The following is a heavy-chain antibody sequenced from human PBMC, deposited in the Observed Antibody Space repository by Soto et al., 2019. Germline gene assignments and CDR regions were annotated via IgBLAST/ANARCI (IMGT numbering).Heavy chain of an antibody. V-gene: IGHV3-7*05. J-gene: IGHJ4*02. CDR3: AREPHRRFRGYDLGPGYSTSWTAFY. Sequence: GSLRLSCAASGFTFNSYWLSWVRQAPGKGLEWVANINQEGTEKYYVDSVKGRFTISRDNAQNSLYLQMNSLRAEDTAVYYCAREPHRRFRGYDLGPGYSTSWTAFYWGQRTLAKVSS. CDR2: INQEGTEK. D-gene: IGHD6-13*01. CDR1: GFTFNSYW.